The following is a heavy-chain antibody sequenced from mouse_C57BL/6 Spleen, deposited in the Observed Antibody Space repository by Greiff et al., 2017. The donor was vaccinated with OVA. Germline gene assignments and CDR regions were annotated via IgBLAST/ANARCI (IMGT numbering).Heavy chain of an antibody. CDR2: IRLKSDNYAT. J-gene: IGHJ2*01. CDR3: TDPHWDGGYFDY. D-gene: IGHD4-1*01. V-gene: IGHV6-3*01. CDR1: GFTFSNYW. Sequence: EVQGVESGGGLVQPGGSMKLSCVASGFTFSNYWMNWVRQSPEKGLEWVAQIRLKSDNYATHYAESVKGRFTISRDDSKSSVYLQMNNLRAEDTGIYYCTDPHWDGGYFDYWGQGTTLTVSS.